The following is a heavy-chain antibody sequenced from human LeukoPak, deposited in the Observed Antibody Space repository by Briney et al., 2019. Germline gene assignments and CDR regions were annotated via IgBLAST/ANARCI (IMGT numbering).Heavy chain of an antibody. CDR2: IREDGSTR. CDR1: GFTFSRYG. V-gene: IGHV3-30*02. Sequence: GGSLRLSCAASGFTFSRYGLHWVRQAPGKGLEWVAFIREDGSTRYYADSVKGRFTVSRDNPKNTLYLQMNSLKTEDTAVYYCTTDHQYCSSTSCYEVYWGQGTLVTVSS. CDR3: TTDHQYCSSTSCYEVY. D-gene: IGHD2-2*01. J-gene: IGHJ4*02.